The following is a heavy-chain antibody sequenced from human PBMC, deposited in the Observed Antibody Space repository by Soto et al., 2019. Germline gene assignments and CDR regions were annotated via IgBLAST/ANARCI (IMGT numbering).Heavy chain of an antibody. CDR3: ARDRPIAARSLQQYYYYGMDV. Sequence: ASVKVSCKASGYTFTSYCMHWVRQAPGQGLEWMGIINPSGGSTSYAQKFQGRVTMTRDTSTSTVYMELSSLRSEDTAVYYCARDRPIAARSLQQYYYYGMDVWGQGTTVTVSS. D-gene: IGHD6-6*01. V-gene: IGHV1-46*01. CDR2: INPSGGST. J-gene: IGHJ6*02. CDR1: GYTFTSYC.